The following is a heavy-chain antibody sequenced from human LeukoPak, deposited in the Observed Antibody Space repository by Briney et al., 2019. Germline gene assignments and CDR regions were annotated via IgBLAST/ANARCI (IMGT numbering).Heavy chain of an antibody. CDR1: GFTFRGSA. V-gene: IGHV3-73*01. J-gene: IGHJ4*01. CDR3: VTFNWYYTSLPFDY. Sequence: PGGSLRLSCAGSGFTFRGSAMHWVRQASGKGLEWVGRIRTKANNYATAYAASLSGRFTISRDDSKNMAYLHLNGLKTEDTALYYCVTFNWYYTSLPFDYWGHGTLVTVSS. D-gene: IGHD1-7*01. CDR2: IRTKANNYAT.